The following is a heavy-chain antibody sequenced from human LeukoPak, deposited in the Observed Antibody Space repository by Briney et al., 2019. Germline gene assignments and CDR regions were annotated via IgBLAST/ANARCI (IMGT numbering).Heavy chain of an antibody. CDR3: ARSHYYDSSGPPQYYYMDV. CDR2: INPSGGST. Sequence: ASVKVSCKASGYTFIHYYIHWVRQAPGQGLEWMGMINPSGGSTTYAQKFQGRVTITADESTSTAYMELSSLRSEDTAVYYCARSHYYDSSGPPQYYYMDVWGKGTTVTISS. J-gene: IGHJ6*03. CDR1: GYTFIHYY. D-gene: IGHD3-22*01. V-gene: IGHV1-46*01.